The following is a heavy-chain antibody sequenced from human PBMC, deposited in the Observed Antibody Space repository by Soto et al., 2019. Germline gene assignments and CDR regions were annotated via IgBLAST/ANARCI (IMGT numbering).Heavy chain of an antibody. Sequence: EVQLVESGGGLVKRGGSLTLSCAASGFMFSSYRMNWVRQAPGKGLEWVSSINSGGTYRYYADSVQGRFTISRNNARNYFYLQMNSLGVEDTAVYYCARDLTTYGSPHFDYWGQGTLVTVFS. CDR1: GFMFSSYR. J-gene: IGHJ4*02. CDR2: INSGGTYR. CDR3: ARDLTTYGSPHFDY. D-gene: IGHD3-10*01. V-gene: IGHV3-21*06.